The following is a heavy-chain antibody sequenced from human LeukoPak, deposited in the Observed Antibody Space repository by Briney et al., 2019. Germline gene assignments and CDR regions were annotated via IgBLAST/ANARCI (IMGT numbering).Heavy chain of an antibody. CDR3: ARSLGGTGSRY. D-gene: IGHD3-16*01. CDR2: SSSGSTI. Sequence: PGGSLRLSCAASGFSFSNHAMSWVRQAPGKGLEWVSYSSSGSTIYYADSVKGRFTISRDNAKNSLYLQMNSLRAEDTAVYYCARSLGGTGSRYWGQGTLVTVSS. CDR1: GFSFSNHA. J-gene: IGHJ4*02. V-gene: IGHV3-48*03.